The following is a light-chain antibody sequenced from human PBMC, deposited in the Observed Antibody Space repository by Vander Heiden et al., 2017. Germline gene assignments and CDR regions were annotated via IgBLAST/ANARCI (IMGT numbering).Light chain of an antibody. CDR3: QKYYTTPRT. CDR2: WAS. V-gene: IGKV4-1*01. CDR1: QSVLYTSNSKNY. Sequence: DIVMTQSPDSRAWSLGERATTNCKSSQSVLYTSNSKNYLAWHPQKPGQPPKLRIYWASTRESGVPDRFSGSGSGTDFTLTISSLQPEDAAVYYCQKYYTTPRTFGQGTKVEIK. J-gene: IGKJ1*01.